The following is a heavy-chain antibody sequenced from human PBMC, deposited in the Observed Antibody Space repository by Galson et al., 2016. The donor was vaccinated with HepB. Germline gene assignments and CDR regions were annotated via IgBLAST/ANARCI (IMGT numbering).Heavy chain of an antibody. J-gene: IGHJ4*02. CDR1: RGSISRFY. CDR2: IYYNGDT. CDR3: ARGTQVLFAY. V-gene: IGHV4-59*01. D-gene: IGHD2-2*01. Sequence: SETLSLTCTVSRGSISRFYWSWIRQAPGKGLEWVGYIYYNGDTNYNPSLKGRVTISVDTSKNQFSLKLRSVTAVDTAVYYCARGTQVLFAYWGQGTLVTVSS.